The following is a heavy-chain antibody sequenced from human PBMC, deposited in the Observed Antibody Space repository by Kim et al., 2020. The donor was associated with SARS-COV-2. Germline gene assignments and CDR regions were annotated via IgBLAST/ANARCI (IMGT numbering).Heavy chain of an antibody. V-gene: IGHV5-51*01. CDR2: IYPGDSDT. CDR1: GYSFTSYW. Sequence: GESLKISCKGSGYSFTSYWIGWVRQMPGKGLEWMGIIYPGDSDTRYSPSFQGQVTISADKSISIPYLQWSSLKASDTAVYYCGRRSYNDRVPFFGYLGQGDLVTVSS. D-gene: IGHD3-22*01. CDR3: GRRSYNDRVPFFGY. J-gene: IGHJ4*02.